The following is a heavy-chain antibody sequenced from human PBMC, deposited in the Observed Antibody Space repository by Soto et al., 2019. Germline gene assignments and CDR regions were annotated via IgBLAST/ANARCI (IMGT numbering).Heavy chain of an antibody. J-gene: IGHJ4*02. CDR3: AREAGSSDYFDY. V-gene: IGHV4-31*02. D-gene: IGHD1-26*01. CDR2: IFYSGST. Sequence: WTWIRQHPGKGLEWIGYIFYSGSTFHNPSLKSRVTISVDTSKNQFSLELSSVTAADTAVYYCAREAGSSDYFDYWGQGTLVTVSS.